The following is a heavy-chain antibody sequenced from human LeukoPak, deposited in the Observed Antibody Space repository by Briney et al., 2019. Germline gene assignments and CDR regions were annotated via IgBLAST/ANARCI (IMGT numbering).Heavy chain of an antibody. Sequence: GGSLRLSCAASGFMFSNSWMYWVRQGPGKGPVWVSRMKTDGTRIEYADSVKGRFTISRDNAKNTLFLQMSSLRVEDTAVYYCARGADHGGSYYPDWGQGTRVTVSS. CDR1: GFMFSNSW. CDR2: MKTDGTRI. D-gene: IGHD3-10*01. CDR3: ARGADHGGSYYPD. V-gene: IGHV3-74*01. J-gene: IGHJ4*02.